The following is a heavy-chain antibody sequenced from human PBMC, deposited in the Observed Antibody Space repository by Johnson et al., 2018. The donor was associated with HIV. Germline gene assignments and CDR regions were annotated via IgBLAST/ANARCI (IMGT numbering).Heavy chain of an antibody. J-gene: IGHJ3*02. Sequence: QVQLVESGGGVVQHGRSLRLSCAASGFTFSSYPMHWVRQAPGKGLEWVTLISYDGSNKYYADSVKGRFTISRDNSKNPMYLQMNSLRAEDTAVYYCAREALLATNDAFDIWGQGTMVTVSS. D-gene: IGHD5-12*01. CDR2: ISYDGSNK. CDR3: AREALLATNDAFDI. CDR1: GFTFSSYP. V-gene: IGHV3-30*04.